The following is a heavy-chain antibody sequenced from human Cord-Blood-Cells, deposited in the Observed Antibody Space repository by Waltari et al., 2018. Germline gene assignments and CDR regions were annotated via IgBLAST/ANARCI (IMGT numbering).Heavy chain of an antibody. V-gene: IGHV4-39*01. CDR1: GGSISSSSYY. J-gene: IGHJ4*02. D-gene: IGHD7-27*01. CDR3: SLTGEKRYYFDY. Sequence: QLQLQESGPGLVKPSETLSLTCTVSGGSISSSSYYWGWIRQPPGKGLGWIGSIYYSGSTSYNPSLKSRVTISVDTSKNQFSLKLSSVTAADTAVYYCSLTGEKRYYFDYWGQGTLVTVSS. CDR2: IYYSGST.